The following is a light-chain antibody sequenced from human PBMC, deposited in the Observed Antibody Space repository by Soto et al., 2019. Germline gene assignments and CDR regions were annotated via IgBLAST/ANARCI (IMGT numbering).Light chain of an antibody. CDR3: QSYDSSLRVV. V-gene: IGLV1-40*01. J-gene: IGLJ2*01. Sequence: QSVLTQPPSVSGAPGQRVTISCTGSSSNIGAGYDVHWYQQLPGTAPKLLIYGNSNRPSGVPDRFSGSKSGTSASLAITGLQSEDGADYYCQSYDSSLRVVFGGGTKL. CDR1: SSNIGAGYD. CDR2: GNS.